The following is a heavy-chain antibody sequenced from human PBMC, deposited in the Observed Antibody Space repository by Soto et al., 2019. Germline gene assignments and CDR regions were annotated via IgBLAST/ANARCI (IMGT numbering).Heavy chain of an antibody. CDR2: IIPVFGSP. CDR3: ARDITATNNWFDS. V-gene: IGHV1-69*06. Sequence: VQLVQSGAEVRNPGSTVRVSCETSGDTFKSHTINWLRQAPGQGLEWMGGIIPVFGSPTYAQKFQARLTITADTSTQTAYMELSSLTSDDTAFYFCARDITATNNWFDSWGQGTLVTVSS. J-gene: IGHJ5*01. D-gene: IGHD3-10*01. CDR1: GDTFKSHT.